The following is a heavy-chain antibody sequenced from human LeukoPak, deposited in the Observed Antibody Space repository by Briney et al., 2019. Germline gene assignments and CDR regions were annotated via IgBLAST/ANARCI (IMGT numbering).Heavy chain of an antibody. J-gene: IGHJ5*02. CDR2: IYYSGST. Sequence: KPSETLSLTCTVSGGSISSSSYYWGWIRQPPGKGLEWIGSIYYSGSTYYNPSLKSRVTISVDTSKNHFSLKLGSVTAADTAVSYCPRGHYDFGRGARDWSNPGGQATLVTVPS. V-gene: IGHV4-39*01. D-gene: IGHD3-3*01. CDR1: GGSISSSSYY. CDR3: PRGHYDFGRGARDWSNP.